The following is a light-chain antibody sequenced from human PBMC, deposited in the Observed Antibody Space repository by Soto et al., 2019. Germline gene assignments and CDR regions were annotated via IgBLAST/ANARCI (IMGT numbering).Light chain of an antibody. Sequence: QSALTQPASVSGSPGQSITISCTGTSGDVGSYDLVSWYQQPPGKAPKLMIYEVTKRPSGVSDRFSGSKSGNTASQTISGLQAEDEANYYCCSYAGSSTVIFGGGTKLTVL. V-gene: IGLV2-23*02. CDR2: EVT. J-gene: IGLJ2*01. CDR1: SGDVGSYDL. CDR3: CSYAGSSTVI.